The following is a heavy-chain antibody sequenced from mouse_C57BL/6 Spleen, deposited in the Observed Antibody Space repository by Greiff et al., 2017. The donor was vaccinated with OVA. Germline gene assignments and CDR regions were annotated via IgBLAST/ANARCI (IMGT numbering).Heavy chain of an antibody. D-gene: IGHD4-1*02. J-gene: IGHJ1*03. CDR2: ISYSGST. CDR3: ARVSQLGRYFDV. V-gene: IGHV3-1*01. CDR1: GYSITSGYD. Sequence: EVKLQESGPGMVKPSQSLSLTCTVTGYSITSGYDWHWIRHFPGNKLEWMGYISYSGSTKYNPSLKSRISITHDTSKNHFFLKLNSVTTEDTATYYCARVSQLGRYFDVWGTGTTVTVSS.